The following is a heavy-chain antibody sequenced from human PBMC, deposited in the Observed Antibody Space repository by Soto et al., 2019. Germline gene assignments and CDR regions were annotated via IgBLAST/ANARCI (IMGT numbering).Heavy chain of an antibody. D-gene: IGHD3-22*01. V-gene: IGHV3-13*01. CDR1: GFTFSSYD. CDR3: ARGPHYYDSSGYPRLGAFDI. J-gene: IGHJ3*02. Sequence: EVQLVESGGGLVQPGGSLRLSCAASGFTFSSYDMHWVRQATGKGLEWVSAIGTAGDTYYPGSVKGRFTISRDNAKNSLYLQMNSLRAEDTAVYYCARGPHYYDSSGYPRLGAFDIWGQGTMVTVSS. CDR2: IGTAGDT.